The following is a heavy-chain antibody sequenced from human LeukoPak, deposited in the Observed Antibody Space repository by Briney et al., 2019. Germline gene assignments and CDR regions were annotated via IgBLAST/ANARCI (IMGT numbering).Heavy chain of an antibody. V-gene: IGHV1-46*01. CDR2: INPSGGDT. D-gene: IGHD2-21*02. CDR3: ARTYCAEDCSIRYFDY. CDR1: GYILSSYN. Sequence: ASVKVSCKASGYILSSYNMHWVRQAPGQGLEWLGIINPSGGDTKYAQKFQGRVTLTRDKSTSTVYMELSSLTSDDTAVYYCARTYCAEDCSIRYFDYWGQGALVTVSS. J-gene: IGHJ4*02.